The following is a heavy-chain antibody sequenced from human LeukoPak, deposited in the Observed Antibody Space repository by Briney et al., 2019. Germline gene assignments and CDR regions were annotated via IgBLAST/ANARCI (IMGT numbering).Heavy chain of an antibody. CDR1: GFTFSIYN. D-gene: IGHD7-27*01. Sequence: GGSLRLSCAASGFTFSIYNMNWVRQAPGKGLEWVSYISSSSSTIYYADSVKGRFTISRDNAKNSLYLQMNSLRAGDTAVYYCTKFNWVEDYFDHWGQGTLVTVSS. V-gene: IGHV3-48*04. CDR2: ISSSSSTI. CDR3: TKFNWVEDYFDH. J-gene: IGHJ4*02.